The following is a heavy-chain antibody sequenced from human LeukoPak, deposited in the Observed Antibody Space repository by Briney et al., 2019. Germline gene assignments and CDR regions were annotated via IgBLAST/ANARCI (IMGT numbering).Heavy chain of an antibody. CDR3: AKGAMEDDYYYYGMDV. V-gene: IGHV3-23*01. J-gene: IGHJ6*02. D-gene: IGHD1-1*01. CDR1: GFTFSTYS. Sequence: PGGSLRLSCVVSGFTFSTYSMNWVRQAPGKGLEWVSTISGSGGTTDYADSVKGRFTISRDNSKNTLYLQMNSLRAEDTAIYYCAKGAMEDDYYYYGMDVWGQGTTVTVSS. CDR2: ISGSGGTT.